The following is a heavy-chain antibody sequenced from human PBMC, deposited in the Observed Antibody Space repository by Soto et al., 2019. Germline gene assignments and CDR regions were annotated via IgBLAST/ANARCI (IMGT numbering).Heavy chain of an antibody. CDR2: INHSGST. Sequence: PSETLSLTCAVYGGSFSGYYWSWIRQPPGKGLEWIGEINHSGSTNYNPSLKGRVTISVDTSKNQFSLKLSSVTAADTAVYYCAREGGYCSGGSCRGIVYWGQGTLVTVSS. D-gene: IGHD2-15*01. V-gene: IGHV4-34*01. CDR1: GGSFSGYY. J-gene: IGHJ4*02. CDR3: AREGGYCSGGSCRGIVY.